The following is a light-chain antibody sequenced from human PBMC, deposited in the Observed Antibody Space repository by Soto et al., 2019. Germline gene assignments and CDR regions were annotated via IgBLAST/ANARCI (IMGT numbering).Light chain of an antibody. V-gene: IGLV2-14*01. CDR2: GVT. Sequence: QSALTQPASVSGSPGQSITISCTGTSSDVGAYNYVSWYQQLPGTAPNLMIYGVTIRPSGVSDRFSGSKSGNTASLTISGLQAEDEADYYCSSYTTISTLIVFGSGTRSPS. CDR1: SSDVGAYNY. J-gene: IGLJ1*01. CDR3: SSYTTISTLIV.